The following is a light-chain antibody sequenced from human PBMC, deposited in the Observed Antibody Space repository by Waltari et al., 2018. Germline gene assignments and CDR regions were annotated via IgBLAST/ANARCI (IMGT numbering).Light chain of an antibody. V-gene: IGLV2-23*02. J-gene: IGLJ1*01. CDR2: EVT. Sequence: QSGLTQPASVSGSPGQSITISCTGTNSDVGTYNLVSWYQQYPGKAPKLMFYEVTKRTSGVFERFSGSKSGNTASLTIYGLQSEDEAYYYCCSYAGLGIYVFGTGTKVTVL. CDR3: CSYAGLGIYV. CDR1: NSDVGTYNL.